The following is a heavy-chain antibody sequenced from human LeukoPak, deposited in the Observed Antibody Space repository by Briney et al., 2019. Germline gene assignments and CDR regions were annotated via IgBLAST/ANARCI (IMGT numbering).Heavy chain of an antibody. CDR1: GFTFCNAW. CDR3: AREGCDFWGVYMDV. CDR2: IKSKTDGGTT. J-gene: IGHJ6*03. Sequence: GGSLRLSCAASGFTFCNAWMSWVRQAPGKGLEWVGRIKSKTDGGTTDYAAHVKGRFTISRDDSKNTLDLQMNSLKTEDTAVYYCAREGCDFWGVYMDVWGKGTTVTVSS. D-gene: IGHD3-3*01. V-gene: IGHV3-15*01.